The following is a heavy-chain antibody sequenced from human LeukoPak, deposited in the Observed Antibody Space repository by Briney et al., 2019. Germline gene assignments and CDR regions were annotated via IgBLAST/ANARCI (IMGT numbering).Heavy chain of an antibody. D-gene: IGHD6-13*01. CDR1: GRSISGYR. Sequence: SETLSLTCTVSGRSISGYRWSWIRQPPGKGLEWIGYIYHSGSTNYNPSLKSRVTISVDTSKNQFSLRLTSVTAADTAVYYCARDQGAFYSRSWLDYWGQGTLVTVSS. V-gene: IGHV4-59*01. CDR2: IYHSGST. CDR3: ARDQGAFYSRSWLDY. J-gene: IGHJ4*02.